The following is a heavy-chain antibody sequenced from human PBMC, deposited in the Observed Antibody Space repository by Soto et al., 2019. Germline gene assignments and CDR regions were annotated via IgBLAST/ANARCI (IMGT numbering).Heavy chain of an antibody. J-gene: IGHJ5*02. CDR2: LSYNGGT. V-gene: IGHV4-59*01. CDR3: ARGDTRQLVDL. Sequence: SETLSLTCTVSGDSTINSYWSWIRQAPGKGPEWLGYLSYNGGTNHNLSLQGRATMSVDTSQNRFSLNLNSVTAADTAVYYCARGDTRQLVDLWGQGILVTVSS. CDR1: GDSTINSY. D-gene: IGHD6-6*01.